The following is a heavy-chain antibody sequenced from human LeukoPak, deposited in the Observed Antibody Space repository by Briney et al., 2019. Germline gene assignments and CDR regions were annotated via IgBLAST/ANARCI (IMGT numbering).Heavy chain of an antibody. CDR3: ARDSNDYGDYDGIDP. D-gene: IGHD4-17*01. V-gene: IGHV1-8*01. J-gene: IGHJ5*02. CDR1: GYTFTSYD. Sequence: GASVEVSCKASGYTFTSYDINWVRQATGQGLEWMGWMNPNSGNTGYAQKFQGRVTMTRNTSISTAYMELSSLRSEDTAVYYCARDSNDYGDYDGIDPWGQGTLVTVSS. CDR2: MNPNSGNT.